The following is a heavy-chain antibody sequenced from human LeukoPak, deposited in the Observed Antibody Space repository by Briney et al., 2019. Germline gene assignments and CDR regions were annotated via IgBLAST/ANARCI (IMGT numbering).Heavy chain of an antibody. V-gene: IGHV4-61*02. J-gene: IGHJ4*02. Sequence: PSQTLSLTCTVSGGSISSSNYYWNWIRQPAGKGLEWIGRIYTSGSTNYNPSLKSRVTISVDTSKNQFSLKLSSVTAADTAVYYCARAGFALAPHRGTPFDYWGQGTLVTVSS. CDR3: ARAGFALAPHRGTPFDY. CDR2: IYTSGST. D-gene: IGHD6-6*01. CDR1: GGSISSSNYY.